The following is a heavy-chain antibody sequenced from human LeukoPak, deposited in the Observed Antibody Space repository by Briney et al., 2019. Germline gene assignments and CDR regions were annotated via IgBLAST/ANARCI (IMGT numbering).Heavy chain of an antibody. Sequence: ASVKVSCKAPGYTFTGYYMHWVRQAPGQGLEWMGRINPNSGGANYAQKFQGRVTMTRDTSISTAYMELSRLRSDDTAVYYCAAPYSSGWYGGLGDTLDYWGQGTLVTVSS. CDR1: GYTFTGYY. V-gene: IGHV1-2*06. CDR3: AAPYSSGWYGGLGDTLDY. J-gene: IGHJ4*02. D-gene: IGHD6-19*01. CDR2: INPNSGGA.